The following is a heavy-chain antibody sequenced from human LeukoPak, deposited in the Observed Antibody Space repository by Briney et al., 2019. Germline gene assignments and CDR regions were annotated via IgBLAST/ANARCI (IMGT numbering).Heavy chain of an antibody. CDR2: IFQRGYS. D-gene: IGHD1-1*01. CDR3: AGDKETTGNGRPNWFDP. CDR1: GYSISSGYY. Sequence: SETLSLTCAVSGYSISSGYYWGWIRPPPGKGLQWIGSIFQRGYSYYNPSLKSRVTISVDTSRNQFSLKLSSVTAADTAVYYCAGDKETTGNGRPNWFDPWGHGTLVTVSS. J-gene: IGHJ5*02. V-gene: IGHV4-38-2*01.